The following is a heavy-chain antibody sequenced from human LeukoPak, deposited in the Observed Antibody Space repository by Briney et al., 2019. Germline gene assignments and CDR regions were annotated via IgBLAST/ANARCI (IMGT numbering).Heavy chain of an antibody. CDR1: GGSISNYY. CDR3: ARRGYFDY. J-gene: IGHJ4*02. V-gene: IGHV4-59*08. CDR2: IYYSGTT. Sequence: SETLSLTCTVSGGSISNYYWSWIRQPPGKGLEWIGYIYYSGTTNYNPSLKSRVTISVDTSKNQFSLKLTSVTAADTAIYYCARRGYFDYWGQGILVTVSA.